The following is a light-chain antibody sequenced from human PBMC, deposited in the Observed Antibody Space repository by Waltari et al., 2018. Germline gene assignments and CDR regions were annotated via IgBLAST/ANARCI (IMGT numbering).Light chain of an antibody. CDR3: SSYAGSNTYV. Sequence: QSALTQPPSASGSPGQSVTISCTGTSSDVGGYNFVSWYQQHPGKAPKLMISDVNKRPSGVPDRYSGAKSGDTASLTVSGLQAEDEADYYCSSYAGSNTYVFGTGTRVPVL. V-gene: IGLV2-8*01. CDR2: DVN. CDR1: SSDVGGYNF. J-gene: IGLJ1*01.